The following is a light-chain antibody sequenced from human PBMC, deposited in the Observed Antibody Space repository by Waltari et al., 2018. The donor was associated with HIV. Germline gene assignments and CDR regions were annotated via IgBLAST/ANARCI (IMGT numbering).Light chain of an antibody. V-gene: IGLV2-14*01. CDR2: EVS. CDR3: TSYTSSTHGI. CDR1: SSDVGAYNY. J-gene: IGLJ2*01. Sequence: QSALTQPASVSGSPGQSITISCTGTSSDVGAYNYVSWYQQHPDRAPKLMIYEVSNRPLGVSTRVSGSKSGNTASLTISGLQAEDEADSDCTSYTSSTHGIFGGGTKLTVL.